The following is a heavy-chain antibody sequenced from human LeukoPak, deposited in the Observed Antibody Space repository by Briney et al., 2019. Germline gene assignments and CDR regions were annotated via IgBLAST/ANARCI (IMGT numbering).Heavy chain of an antibody. J-gene: IGHJ4*02. V-gene: IGHV3-11*05. Sequence: GWSLRLSCPASGFTFSDYYMSWIRQAPGKGREWVSYIRSSSSYTNYTDSVKGRFTISRDNAKNSLYLQMNSLRAEDTAVYYCARGGYSYGYVGYFDYWGQGTLVTVSS. CDR3: ARGGYSYGYVGYFDY. CDR2: IRSSSSYT. CDR1: GFTFSDYY. D-gene: IGHD5-18*01.